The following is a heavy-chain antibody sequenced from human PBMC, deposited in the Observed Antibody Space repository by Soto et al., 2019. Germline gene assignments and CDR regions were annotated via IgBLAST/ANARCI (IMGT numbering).Heavy chain of an antibody. CDR1: RFTFSSYN. D-gene: IGHD3-10*01. CDR3: ARDDMLMIRGVIEHYFAMVV. V-gene: IGHV3-21*02. J-gene: IGHJ6*02. Sequence: EVQLVESGGGLVKPGGSLRLSCAASRFTFSSYNMNWVRQAPGKGLEWVSCISSDNTNIHYADSVKGRFTTSRDNARNSVYLQMTSLRVEDTAVYYCARDDMLMIRGVIEHYFAMVVWGQGTTVTVSS. CDR2: ISSDNTNI.